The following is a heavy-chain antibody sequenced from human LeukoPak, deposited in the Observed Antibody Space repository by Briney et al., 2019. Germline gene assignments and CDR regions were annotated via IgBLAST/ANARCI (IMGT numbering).Heavy chain of an antibody. V-gene: IGHV1-69*13. CDR3: ASGRRYFDWFHRAFDI. CDR2: IIPIFGTA. J-gene: IGHJ3*02. Sequence: SVKVSCKASGGTFSSYAISWVRQAPGQGLEWMGGIIPIFGTANYAQKFQGRVTITADESTSTAYMELSSLRSEDTAVYYCASGRRYFDWFHRAFDIWGQGTLVTVFS. D-gene: IGHD3-9*01. CDR1: GGTFSSYA.